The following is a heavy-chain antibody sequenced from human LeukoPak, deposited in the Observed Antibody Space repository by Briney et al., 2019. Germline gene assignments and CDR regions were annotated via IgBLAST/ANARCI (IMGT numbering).Heavy chain of an antibody. CDR1: GDSFSSYH. V-gene: IGHV4-59*01. CDR3: ARVGRGDHTWGSYSCDH. CDR2: ISSRGST. D-gene: IGHD3-16*01. Sequence: SETLSLTCTVSGDSFSSYHWSWLRQPPGKGLEGIGYISSRGSTSYNPSLKSRVSISVDTSKNQFSLRLNSVTAADTAVYYCARVGRGDHTWGSYSCDHWGQGTLVSVSS. J-gene: IGHJ4*02.